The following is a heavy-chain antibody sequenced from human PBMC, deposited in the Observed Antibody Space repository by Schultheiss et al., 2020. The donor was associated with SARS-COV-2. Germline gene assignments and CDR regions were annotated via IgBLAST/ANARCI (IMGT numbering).Heavy chain of an antibody. D-gene: IGHD6-6*01. J-gene: IGHJ5*01. V-gene: IGHV4-59*08. CDR1: GVSISSYC. CDR3: ARRYSSSSGLGFDS. Sequence: SETLSLTCTVSGVSISSYCWNWIRQPPGKGLEWIGFIHDSGSTNYNPSLKSRVTISVDTSKNQFSLKLSSVTAADTAVYYCARRYSSSSGLGFDSWGQGTLVTVSS. CDR2: IHDSGST.